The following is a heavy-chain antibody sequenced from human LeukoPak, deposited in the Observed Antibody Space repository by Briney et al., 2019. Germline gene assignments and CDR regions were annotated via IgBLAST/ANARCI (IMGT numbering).Heavy chain of an antibody. CDR3: ARFSSRFGELLSIYFDY. J-gene: IGHJ4*02. D-gene: IGHD3-10*01. CDR1: GFTFSSYG. CDR2: ISYDGSNK. Sequence: PGGSLRLSCAASGFTFSSYGMHWVRQAPGKGLEWVAVISYDGSNKYYADSVKGRFTISRDNSKNTLYLQMNSLRAEDTAVYYCARFSSRFGELLSIYFDYWGQGTLVTVSS. V-gene: IGHV3-30*03.